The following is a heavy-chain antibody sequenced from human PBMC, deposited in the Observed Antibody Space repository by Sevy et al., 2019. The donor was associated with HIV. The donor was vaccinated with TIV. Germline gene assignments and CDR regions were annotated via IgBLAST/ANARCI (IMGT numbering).Heavy chain of an antibody. CDR2: ISSSSSTI. D-gene: IGHD2-2*01. V-gene: IGHV3-48*02. J-gene: IGHJ5*02. CDR1: GFTFSSYS. Sequence: GGSLRLSCAASGFTFSSYSMNWVRQAPGKGLEWVSYISSSSSTIYYAGSVKGRFTISRDNAKNSLYLQMNSLRDEDTAVYYCARAGGYCSSTSCHGAGWFDPWGQGTLVTVSS. CDR3: ARAGGYCSSTSCHGAGWFDP.